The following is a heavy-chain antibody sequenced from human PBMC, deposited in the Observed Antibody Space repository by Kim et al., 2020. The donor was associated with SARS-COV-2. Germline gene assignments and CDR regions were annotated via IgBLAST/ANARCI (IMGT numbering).Heavy chain of an antibody. V-gene: IGHV4-30-2*01. CDR3: RVYGDYDYFDY. Sequence: SETLSLTCAVSGGSISSGGYSWSWIRQPPGKGLEWIGYIYHSGSTYYNPSLKSRVTISVDRSKNQFSLKLSSVTAADTAVYYCRVYGDYDYFDYWGQGTLVTVSS. D-gene: IGHD4-17*01. J-gene: IGHJ4*02. CDR1: GGSISSGGYS. CDR2: IYHSGST.